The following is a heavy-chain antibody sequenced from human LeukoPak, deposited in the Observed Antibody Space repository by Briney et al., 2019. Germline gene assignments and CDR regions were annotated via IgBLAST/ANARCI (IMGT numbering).Heavy chain of an antibody. CDR1: RFIFSDYY. V-gene: IGHV3-11*01. J-gene: IGHJ4*02. D-gene: IGHD3-10*01. CDR2: INNRGDGM. Sequence: GGSLRLSCAASRFIFSDYYVSWIRQAPGKGLEWIAYINNRGDGMNYADSVRGRFTVSRDNANNSLYLQMHTLRAEDTAVYYCATWTWLVPGWGQGTLVTVSS. CDR3: ATWTWLVPG.